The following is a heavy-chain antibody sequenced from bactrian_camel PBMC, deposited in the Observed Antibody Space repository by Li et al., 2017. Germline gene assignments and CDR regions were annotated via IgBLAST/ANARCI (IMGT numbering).Heavy chain of an antibody. J-gene: IGHJ4*01. CDR3: AAEFANKPNTGSEYGSIAY. CDR2: INSGVGSP. Sequence: VQLVESGGGLVQPGGSLRVSCAASGFTFSCYAMSWVRQAPGKGLEWVSAINSGVGSPYYADSVKGRFTISRDNAKNTLYLQMNSLKPEDTAMYHCAAEFANKPNTGSEYGSIAYWGQGTQVTVS. CDR1: GFTFSCYA. V-gene: IGHV3S31*01. D-gene: IGHD2*01.